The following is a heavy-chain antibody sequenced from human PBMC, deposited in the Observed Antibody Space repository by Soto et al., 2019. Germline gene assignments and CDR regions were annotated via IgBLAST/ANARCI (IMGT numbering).Heavy chain of an antibody. CDR3: ARQDSSGWYGQLEYYFDY. J-gene: IGHJ4*02. CDR1: GYSFTSYW. D-gene: IGHD6-19*01. Sequence: PGESLKISCKGSGYSFTSYWISWVRQMPGKGLEWMGRIDPSDSYTNYSPSFQGHVTISADKSISTAYLQWSSLKASDTAMYYCARQDSSGWYGQLEYYFDYWGQGTLVTVS. V-gene: IGHV5-10-1*01. CDR2: IDPSDSYT.